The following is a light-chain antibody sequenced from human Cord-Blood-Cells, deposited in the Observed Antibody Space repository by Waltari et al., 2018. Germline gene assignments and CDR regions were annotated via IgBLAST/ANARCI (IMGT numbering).Light chain of an antibody. V-gene: IGLV2-14*01. CDR1: SSDVGGYHY. Sequence: QSALTQPAPVSGSPGQSITISCTGTSSDVGGYHYVSWYQQHPGKAPKLMIYDVSNRPSGVSNRFSGSKSGNTASLTISGLQAEDEADYYCSSYTSSSTVFGGGTKLTVL. J-gene: IGLJ3*02. CDR2: DVS. CDR3: SSYTSSSTV.